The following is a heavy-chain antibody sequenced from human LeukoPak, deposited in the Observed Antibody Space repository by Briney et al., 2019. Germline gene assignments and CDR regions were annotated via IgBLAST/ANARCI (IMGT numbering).Heavy chain of an antibody. J-gene: IGHJ3*02. CDR2: ISYDGSNK. CDR3: ARDFEMATITDAFDI. D-gene: IGHD5-24*01. V-gene: IGHV3-30*04. Sequence: PGGSLRLSCAASGFTFSSYAMHWVRQAPGKGLEWVAVISYDGSNKYYAGSVKGRFTISRDNSKNTLYLQMNSLRAGDTAVYYCARDFEMATITDAFDIWGQGTMVTVSS. CDR1: GFTFSSYA.